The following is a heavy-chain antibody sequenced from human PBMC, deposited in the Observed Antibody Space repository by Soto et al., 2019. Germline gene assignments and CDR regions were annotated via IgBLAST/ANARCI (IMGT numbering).Heavy chain of an antibody. CDR2: IYPGDSDT. CDR3: ARLIVLRAFVI. D-gene: IGHD1-26*01. CDR1: GYSFTSYW. J-gene: IGHJ3*02. V-gene: IGHV5-51*01. Sequence: GAALKISCKGSGYSFTSYWIGWVRQMPGKGLEWMGIIYPGDSDTSYSPSFQGQVTISADKSISTAYLQWSSLNASDTAMYYCARLIVLRAFVIWGQGTMVTVSS.